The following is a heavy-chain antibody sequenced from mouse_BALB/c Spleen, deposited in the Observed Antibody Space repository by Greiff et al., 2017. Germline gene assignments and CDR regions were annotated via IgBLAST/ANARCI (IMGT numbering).Heavy chain of an antibody. CDR1: GFTFSDYY. V-gene: IGHV5-4*02. CDR2: ISDGGSYT. Sequence: DVKLVESGGGLVKPGGSLKLSCAASGFTFSDYYMYWVRQTPEKRLEWVATISDGGSYTYYPDSVKGRFTISRDNAKNNLYLQMSSLKSEDTAMYYCARDRTGTKAMDYWGQGTSVTVSS. J-gene: IGHJ4*01. CDR3: ARDRTGTKAMDY. D-gene: IGHD4-1*01.